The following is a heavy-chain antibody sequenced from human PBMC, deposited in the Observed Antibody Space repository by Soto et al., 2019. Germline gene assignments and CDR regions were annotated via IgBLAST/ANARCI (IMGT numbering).Heavy chain of an antibody. CDR2: IDHSGST. Sequence: PSETLSLTCAVYGGSFSGYYWSWIRQPPGKGLEWIGEIDHSGSTNYSPSLKSRVTISVDTSKNQFSLKLSSVTAADTAEYYCARWRPRSSSSKDYSYYFYMDVWGQGTTVTVSS. CDR1: GGSFSGYY. CDR3: ARWRPRSSSSKDYSYYFYMDV. D-gene: IGHD6-6*01. V-gene: IGHV4-34*01. J-gene: IGHJ6*02.